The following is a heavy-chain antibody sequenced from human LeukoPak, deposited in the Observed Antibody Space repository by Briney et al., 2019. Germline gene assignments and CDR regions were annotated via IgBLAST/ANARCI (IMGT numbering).Heavy chain of an antibody. CDR3: ARDPYNGSYGDDYYYYMDV. J-gene: IGHJ6*03. Sequence: GGSLRLSCAASVFSFSSDWMIWVRQAPGKGLEWVANIKPDGSEKYYLDSVKGRFTISRDNAKNSLSLQMNSLRAEDTAVYYCARDPYNGSYGDDYYYYMDVWGKGTTVTISS. V-gene: IGHV3-7*01. CDR1: VFSFSSDW. D-gene: IGHD1-26*01. CDR2: IKPDGSEK.